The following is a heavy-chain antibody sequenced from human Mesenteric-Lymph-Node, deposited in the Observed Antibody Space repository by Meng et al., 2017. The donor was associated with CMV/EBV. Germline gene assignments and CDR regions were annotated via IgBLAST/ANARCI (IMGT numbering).Heavy chain of an antibody. V-gene: IGHV3-21*01. CDR2: ISSSTNYI. CDR3: AKEGWNSYAFFDS. Sequence: GGSLRLSCAASRFAFNTCNMNWVRQAPGKGLEWVSSISSSTNYIYYADSVKSRFTISRDNAKNSLYLQMNSLRAEDTAVYFCAKEGWNSYAFFDSWGQGTLVTVSS. J-gene: IGHJ4*02. D-gene: IGHD5-18*01. CDR1: RFAFNTCN.